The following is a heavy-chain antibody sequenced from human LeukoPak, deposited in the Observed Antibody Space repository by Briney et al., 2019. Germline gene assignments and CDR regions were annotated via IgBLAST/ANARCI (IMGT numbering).Heavy chain of an antibody. CDR2: ISGGGSTT. CDR3: ARDLDDYNGLPPFFQH. CDR1: GFTFSSYA. D-gene: IGHD5-24*01. V-gene: IGHV3-23*01. J-gene: IGHJ1*01. Sequence: GGSLSLSCAASGFTFSSYAMSWVRQAPGKGLEWVSTISGGGSTTYSADSVKGRFTISRDNSKNILFLLMNSLRAEDTAAYFCARDLDDYNGLPPFFQHWGQGTLVTVSS.